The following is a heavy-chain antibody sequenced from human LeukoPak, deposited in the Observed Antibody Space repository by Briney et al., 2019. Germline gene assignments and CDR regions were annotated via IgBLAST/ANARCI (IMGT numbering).Heavy chain of an antibody. CDR3: ASLGYCSSTSCPLLEYYYMDV. CDR1: GYTLTELS. D-gene: IGHD2-2*01. Sequence: ASVKVSCKVSGYTLTELSMHWVRQAPGKGLEWMGGFGPEDGETIYAQKFQGRVTMTEDTSTDTAYMELSSLRSEDTAVYYCASLGYCSSTSCPLLEYYYMDVWGKGTTVTVSS. J-gene: IGHJ6*03. V-gene: IGHV1-24*01. CDR2: FGPEDGET.